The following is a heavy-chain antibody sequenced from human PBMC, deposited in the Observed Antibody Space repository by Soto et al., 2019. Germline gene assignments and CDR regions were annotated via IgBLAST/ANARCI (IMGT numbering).Heavy chain of an antibody. Sequence: GGSLRLSCAASGFTFSSYAMSWVRQAPGKGLEWVSAISGSGGSTYYADSVKGRFTISRDNSKNTLYLQMNSLRAEDTAVYYCAKDVRYQLLTESYYFDYWGQGTLVTVSS. V-gene: IGHV3-23*01. CDR3: AKDVRYQLLTESYYFDY. J-gene: IGHJ4*02. D-gene: IGHD2-2*01. CDR2: ISGSGGST. CDR1: GFTFSSYA.